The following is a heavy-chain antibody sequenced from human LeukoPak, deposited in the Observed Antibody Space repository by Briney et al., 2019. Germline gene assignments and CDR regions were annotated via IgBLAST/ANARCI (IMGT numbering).Heavy chain of an antibody. CDR3: ASGRGRSSGPDY. CDR2: IYTSGST. CDR1: GGSISSYY. Sequence: SETLSLTYTVSGGSISSYYWSWIRQPPGKGLEWIGYIYTSGSTNYNPSLKSRVTISVDTSKNQFSLKLSSVTAADTAVYYCASGRGRSSGPDYWGQGTLVTVSS. D-gene: IGHD3-22*01. J-gene: IGHJ4*02. V-gene: IGHV4-4*09.